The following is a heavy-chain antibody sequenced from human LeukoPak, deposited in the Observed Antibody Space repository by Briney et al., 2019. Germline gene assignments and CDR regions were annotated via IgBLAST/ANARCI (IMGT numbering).Heavy chain of an antibody. CDR2: ISYDGSNK. CDR1: GFTFSSYA. CDR3: ARDGKYCSSTSCYIATGYYYYYYMDV. Sequence: PGGSLRLSCAASGFTFSSYAMHWVRQAPGKGLEWVAVISYDGSNKYYADSVKGRFTISRDNSKNTLYLQMNSLRAEDTAVYYCARDGKYCSSTSCYIATGYYYYYYMDVWGKGTTVTVSS. V-gene: IGHV3-30*01. D-gene: IGHD2-2*02. J-gene: IGHJ6*03.